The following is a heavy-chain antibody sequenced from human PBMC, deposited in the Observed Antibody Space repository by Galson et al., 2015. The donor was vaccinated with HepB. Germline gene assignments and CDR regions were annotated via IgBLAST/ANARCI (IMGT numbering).Heavy chain of an antibody. V-gene: IGHV6-1*01. Sequence: CAISGDSVSSNSAAWNWIRQSPSRGLEWLGRTYYRSKWYNDHAVSVKSRITINPDTSKNQFSLQLNSVTPEDTAVYYCARFSRGSGSYHDAFDIWGQGTMVTVSS. CDR3: ARFSRGSGSYHDAFDI. D-gene: IGHD1-26*01. CDR2: TYYRSKWYN. J-gene: IGHJ3*02. CDR1: GDSVSSNSAA.